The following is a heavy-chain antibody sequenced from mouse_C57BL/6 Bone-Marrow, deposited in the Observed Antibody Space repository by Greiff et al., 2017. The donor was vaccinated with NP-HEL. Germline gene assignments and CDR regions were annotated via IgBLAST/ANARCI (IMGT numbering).Heavy chain of an antibody. CDR1: GYTFTNYW. CDR2: IYPGGGYT. J-gene: IGHJ1*03. Sequence: QVQLKESGAELVRPGTSVKMSCKASGYTFTNYWIGWAKQRPGHGLEWIGDIYPGGGYTNYNEKVKGKATLTADKSSSTAYMQFSSLTSEDSAIYYCARSDYERLWYFDVRGTGTTVTVSS. D-gene: IGHD2-4*01. CDR3: ARSDYERLWYFDV. V-gene: IGHV1-63*01.